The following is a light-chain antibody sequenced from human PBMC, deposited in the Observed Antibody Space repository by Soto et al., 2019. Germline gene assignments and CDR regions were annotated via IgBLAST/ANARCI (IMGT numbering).Light chain of an antibody. Sequence: QAVVTQPPSVSGTPGQRVTISCTGSSSNIGAGYDVHWYQLLPGTPPKLLIYGNNNRPSGVPDRFSVSTSGTSASLAITGLRAEDEADYYCQSSVTGLSAAVFGGGTELTVL. CDR2: GNN. CDR3: QSSVTGLSAAV. V-gene: IGLV1-40*01. CDR1: SSNIGAGYD. J-gene: IGLJ2*01.